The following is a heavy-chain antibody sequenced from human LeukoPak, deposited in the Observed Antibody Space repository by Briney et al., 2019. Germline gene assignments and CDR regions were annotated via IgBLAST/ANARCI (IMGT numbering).Heavy chain of an antibody. CDR1: GFTFSNAW. D-gene: IGHD3-3*01. CDR3: TIIHYDFWSGYYNYFDY. V-gene: IGHV3-15*01. J-gene: IGHJ4*02. CDR2: IKSKTDGGTT. Sequence: KAGGSLRLSCAASGFTFSNAWMSWVRQAPGKGLEWGGRIKSKTDGGTTDYAAPVKGRFTISRDDSKNTLYLQMNSLKTEDTAVYYCTIIHYDFWSGYYNYFDYWGQGTLVTVSS.